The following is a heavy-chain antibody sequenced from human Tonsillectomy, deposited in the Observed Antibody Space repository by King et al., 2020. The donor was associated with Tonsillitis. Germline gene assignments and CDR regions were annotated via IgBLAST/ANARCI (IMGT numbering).Heavy chain of an antibody. CDR2: ISGSGGST. D-gene: IGHD2-2*01. CDR3: AKGSRPIVVVPAANVLEY. CDR1: GFTFSSYA. V-gene: IGHV3-23*04. J-gene: IGHJ4*02. Sequence: VQLVESGGGLVQPGGSLRLSCAASGFTFSSYAMSWVRQAPGKGLEGVSDISGSGGSTYYADSLKGRFTISGENSKNTLYLQMNSRRAEDTAVYYCAKGSRPIVVVPAANVLEYWGQGTLVTVSS.